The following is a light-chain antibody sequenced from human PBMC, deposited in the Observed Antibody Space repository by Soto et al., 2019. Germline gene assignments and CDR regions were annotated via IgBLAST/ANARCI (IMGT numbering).Light chain of an antibody. CDR3: QHRSNWPA. Sequence: EMVMTQSPATLSVSPGERATLSCRASQSVSSSYLAWYQQKPGQAPRLLIYDASQRATGIAARFSGSGSGTDFTLTISSLEPEDFALYYCQHRSNWPAFGGGTKVDIK. V-gene: IGKV3-11*01. CDR2: DAS. CDR1: QSVSSSY. J-gene: IGKJ4*01.